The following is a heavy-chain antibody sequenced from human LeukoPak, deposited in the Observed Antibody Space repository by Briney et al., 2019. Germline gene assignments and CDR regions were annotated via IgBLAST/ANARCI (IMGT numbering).Heavy chain of an antibody. V-gene: IGHV3-21*01. D-gene: IGHD3-10*01. CDR1: GFTFSTYS. CDR2: ITSTSTYI. J-gene: IGHJ4*02. Sequence: GGSLRLSCAAPGFTFSTYSMNWVRHAPGKGLEWVSSITSTSTYIYYADSVKGRFTISRDNAKNSLYLQMNSLRAEDTAVCYCARGYMVSEYWGQGTLVTVSS. CDR3: ARGYMVSEY.